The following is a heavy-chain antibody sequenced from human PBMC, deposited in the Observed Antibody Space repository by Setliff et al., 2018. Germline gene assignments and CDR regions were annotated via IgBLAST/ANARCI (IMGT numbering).Heavy chain of an antibody. CDR3: ARRHRLSWFYS. CDR2: INHSGST. Sequence: PSETLSLTCAVYGGSFSGYYWCWIRPPPGKGLEWMGEINHSGSTNYNPSLKSRVTISVATSKNKFSLKLSSVTAADTAVYYCARRHRLSWFYSWGQGHLVAVSS. J-gene: IGHJ5*01. V-gene: IGHV4-34*01. CDR1: GGSFSGYY.